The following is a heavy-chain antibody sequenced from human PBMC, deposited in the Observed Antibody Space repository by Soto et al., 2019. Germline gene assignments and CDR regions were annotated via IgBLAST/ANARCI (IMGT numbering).Heavy chain of an antibody. CDR1: GFVFGGFG. V-gene: IGHV3-30*03. J-gene: IGHJ4*02. D-gene: IGHD3-16*01. CDR3: ARGGDVLDY. Sequence: QVELVESGGGVVRPGKSLTVSCTGSGFVFGGFGMHWVRQTPGKGLEWLGMASYDGTYKYFADSVKGRFTISRDNGMNTAYLQMDTRRLGDTALYSCARGGDVLDYWGRGTLVTVSS. CDR2: ASYDGTYK.